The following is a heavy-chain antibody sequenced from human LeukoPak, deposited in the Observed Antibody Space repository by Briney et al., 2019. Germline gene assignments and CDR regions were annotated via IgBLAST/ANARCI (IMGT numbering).Heavy chain of an antibody. J-gene: IGHJ6*02. CDR1: GFTFSSYG. V-gene: IGHV3-23*01. D-gene: IGHD1-26*01. CDR2: ISASGVNT. Sequence: GGSLRLSCAASGFTFSSYGMHWVRQAPGKGLEWVSLISASGVNTYYADSVKGRFTISRDNSKNTLSLQMNSLRAEDTAVYYCAKDVRVGGGGMDVWGQGTPVTVS. CDR3: AKDVRVGGGGMDV.